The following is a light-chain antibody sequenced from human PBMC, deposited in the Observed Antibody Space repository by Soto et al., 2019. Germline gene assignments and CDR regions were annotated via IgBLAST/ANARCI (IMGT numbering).Light chain of an antibody. CDR1: QTIGTW. V-gene: IGKV1-5*03. Sequence: DIQMTQSPSTLSASVGDRVTISFRASQTIGTWLAWYQQEPGKAPKVLMYKASRLESGVPSRFSGSGYGTEFTLTIDSLQTDDFVTYYCQQYHDSPWTFGQGTKVEIK. CDR2: KAS. CDR3: QQYHDSPWT. J-gene: IGKJ1*01.